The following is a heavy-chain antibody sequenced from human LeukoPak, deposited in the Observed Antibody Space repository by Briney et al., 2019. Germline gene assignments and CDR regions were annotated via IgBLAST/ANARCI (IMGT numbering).Heavy chain of an antibody. D-gene: IGHD2-2*02. CDR1: GGSFSGYY. J-gene: IGHJ6*02. Sequence: SETLSLTCAVYGGSFSGYYWSWIRQPPGKGLEWIGEINHSGSTNYNPSLKSRVTISVDTSKNQFSLKLSSVTAADTAVYYCARVVRYCSSTSCYSRYYYGMDVWGQGTTVTVSS. CDR3: ARVVRYCSSTSCYSRYYYGMDV. V-gene: IGHV4-34*01. CDR2: INHSGST.